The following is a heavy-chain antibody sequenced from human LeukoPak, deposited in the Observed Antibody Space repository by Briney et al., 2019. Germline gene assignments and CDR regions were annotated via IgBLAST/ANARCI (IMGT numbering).Heavy chain of an antibody. D-gene: IGHD1-26*01. J-gene: IGHJ4*02. Sequence: QPGGSLRLSCAASGFTFSSYEMSWVRQAPGKGLEWVSAISGSGGSTYYADSVKGRFTISRDNSKNTLYLQMNSLRAEDTAVYYCAKASGSYPLSGFDYWGQGTLVTVSS. CDR2: ISGSGGST. CDR1: GFTFSSYE. V-gene: IGHV3-23*01. CDR3: AKASGSYPLSGFDY.